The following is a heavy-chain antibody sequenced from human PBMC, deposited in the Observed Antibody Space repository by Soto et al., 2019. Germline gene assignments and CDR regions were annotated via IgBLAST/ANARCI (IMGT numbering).Heavy chain of an antibody. CDR3: ARDTMIISLDAFDI. Sequence: SETLSLTFTVSGGSISSGTYYWTWIRHHPGKGLEWIGYIYYSGRTSYNPSHNSRVAISVDTSKNQFSLKLSSVTAADTAVYYCARDTMIISLDAFDIWGQGTMVTVSS. J-gene: IGHJ3*02. D-gene: IGHD3-22*01. CDR1: GGSISSGTYY. CDR2: IYYSGRT. V-gene: IGHV4-31*03.